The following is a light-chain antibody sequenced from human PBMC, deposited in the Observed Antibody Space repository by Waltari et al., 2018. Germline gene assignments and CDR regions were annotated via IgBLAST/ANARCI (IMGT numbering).Light chain of an antibody. V-gene: IGKV2-30*02. CDR1: QSLLHSDGNTY. J-gene: IGKJ2*01. Sequence: DVVMTQSPLSLPVTLGQQASISCRCGQSLLHSDGNTYLNWFHQRPGQSPRRLIYKVSNRDSGVPDRFSGSGSGTDFTLKISRVEAEDLGVYYCMQGTHWPYTFGQGTKLEIK. CDR2: KVS. CDR3: MQGTHWPYT.